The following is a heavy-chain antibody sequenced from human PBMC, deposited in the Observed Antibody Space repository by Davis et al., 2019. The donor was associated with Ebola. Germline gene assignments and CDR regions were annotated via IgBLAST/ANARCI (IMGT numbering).Heavy chain of an antibody. CDR3: ASKKVVWWEAVALRGDYYGMDV. J-gene: IGHJ6*02. V-gene: IGHV4-39*01. Sequence: MPSETLSLTCTVSGGSISSSSYYWGWIRQPPGKGLEWIGSIYYSGSTYYNPSLKSRVTISVDTSKNQFSLKLSSVTAADTAVYYCASKKVVWWEAVALRGDYYGMDVWGQGTTVTVSS. D-gene: IGHD1-26*01. CDR1: GGSISSSSYY. CDR2: IYYSGST.